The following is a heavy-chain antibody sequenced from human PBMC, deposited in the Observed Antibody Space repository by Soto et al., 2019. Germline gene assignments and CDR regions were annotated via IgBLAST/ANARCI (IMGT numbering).Heavy chain of an antibody. CDR1: GFSLSTSGVG. CDR3: AHTLSVVVVPAATNFDY. Sequence: QITLKESGPTLVKPTETLTLNCTFSGFSLSTSGVGVGWIRQPPGKALEWLALIYWDDDKRYSPSLKSRLTITKDTSKNQVVLTMTNMDPVDTATYYCAHTLSVVVVPAATNFDYWGQGTLVTVSS. D-gene: IGHD2-2*01. V-gene: IGHV2-5*02. J-gene: IGHJ4*02. CDR2: IYWDDDK.